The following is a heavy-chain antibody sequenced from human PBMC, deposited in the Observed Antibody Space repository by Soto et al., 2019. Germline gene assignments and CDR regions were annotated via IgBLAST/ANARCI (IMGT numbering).Heavy chain of an antibody. D-gene: IGHD2-15*01. J-gene: IGHJ4*02. V-gene: IGHV1-2*02. Sequence: ASVKVSCKASGYTFTGYYMHWVRQAPGQGLEWMGWINPNSGGTNYAQKFQGRVTMTRDTSISTAYMELSRLRSDDTAVYYCARVNVVVVAAIREYYFDYWGQGTLVTVSS. CDR2: INPNSGGT. CDR1: GYTFTGYY. CDR3: ARVNVVVVAAIREYYFDY.